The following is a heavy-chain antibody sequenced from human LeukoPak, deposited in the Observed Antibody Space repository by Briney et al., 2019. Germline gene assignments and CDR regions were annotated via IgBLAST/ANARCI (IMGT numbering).Heavy chain of an antibody. V-gene: IGHV1-18*01. Sequence: ASVKVSCKASGYTFISYGISWVRQAPGQGLEWMGWISAYNGNTNYAQKLQGRVTMTTDTSTSTAYMELRSLRSDDTAVYYCARAKIAVAGSLGYFDYWGQGTLVTVSS. J-gene: IGHJ4*02. CDR1: GYTFISYG. CDR2: ISAYNGNT. D-gene: IGHD6-19*01. CDR3: ARAKIAVAGSLGYFDY.